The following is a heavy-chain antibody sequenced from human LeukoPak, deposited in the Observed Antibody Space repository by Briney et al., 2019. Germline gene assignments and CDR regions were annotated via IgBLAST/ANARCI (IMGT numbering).Heavy chain of an antibody. CDR2: INTNTGNP. V-gene: IGHV7-4-1*02. CDR3: ARDSEIVGARANAFDI. CDR1: GYTFTSYA. J-gene: IGHJ3*02. D-gene: IGHD3-3*01. Sequence: ASVKVSCKASGYTFTSYAMNWVRQAPGQGLEWMGWINTNTGNPTYAQGFTGRFVFSLDTSVSTAYLQISSLKAEDTAVYYCARDSEIVGARANAFDIWGQGTMVTVSS.